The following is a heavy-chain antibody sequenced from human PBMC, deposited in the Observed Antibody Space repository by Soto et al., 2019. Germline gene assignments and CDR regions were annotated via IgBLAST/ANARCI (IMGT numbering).Heavy chain of an antibody. D-gene: IGHD2-2*01. V-gene: IGHV1-69*01. CDR3: ASVVILVPTASTNYYYQMDV. Sequence: QVQLVQSGAEVRKPGSSVTVSCKASGGTFSNYAISWVRQAPGQGHEWMGGIIPIVGTGSYAQKFQGRVTITADEPTTTAYMELSSLRFEETAVYYCASVVILVPTASTNYYYQMDVWGPGTKVTVSS. J-gene: IGHJ6*02. CDR2: IIPIVGTG. CDR1: GGTFSNYA.